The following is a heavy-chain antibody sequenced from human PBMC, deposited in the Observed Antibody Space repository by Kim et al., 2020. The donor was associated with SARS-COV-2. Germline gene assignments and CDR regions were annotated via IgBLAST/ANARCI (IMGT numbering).Heavy chain of an antibody. J-gene: IGHJ4*02. V-gene: IGHV4-34*01. CDR1: GGSFSGYY. CDR3: ARGRNYYDSSGVYYFDY. Sequence: SETLSLTCAVYGGSFSGYYWSWIRQPPGKGLEWIGEINHSGSTNYNPSLKSRVTISVDTSKNQFSLKLSSVTAADTAVYYCARGRNYYDSSGVYYFDYWGQGTLVTVSS. CDR2: INHSGST. D-gene: IGHD3-22*01.